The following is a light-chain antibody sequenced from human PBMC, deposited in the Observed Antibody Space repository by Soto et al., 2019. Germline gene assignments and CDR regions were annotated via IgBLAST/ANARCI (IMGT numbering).Light chain of an antibody. Sequence: QSVLTQPASVSGSPGQSITISCTGTTSDVGGYDYVSWYQQHPGKAPKLIIYEVSSRPSGVSNRFSGSKSGSTASLTISGLQADDEADYHCASYTIGSTLVVFGGGTKLTVL. CDR1: TSDVGGYDY. V-gene: IGLV2-14*01. CDR2: EVS. CDR3: ASYTIGSTLVV. J-gene: IGLJ3*02.